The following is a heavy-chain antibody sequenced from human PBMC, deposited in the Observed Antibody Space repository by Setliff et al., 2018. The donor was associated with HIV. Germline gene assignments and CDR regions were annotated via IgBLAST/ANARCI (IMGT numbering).Heavy chain of an antibody. J-gene: IGHJ5*01. CDR1: GYTFSSYG. D-gene: IGHD3-10*01. CDR3: ARTIGLLWFGELDS. CDR2: ASVYNGGT. V-gene: IGHV1-18*01. Sequence: GASVKVSCKASGYTFSSYGISWVRQAPGQGLEWMGWASVYNGGTNYAQKFQGRVTMTTDTSTSTAYMELRSLRSDDTAVYYCARTIGLLWFGELDSWGQGTPVTVSS.